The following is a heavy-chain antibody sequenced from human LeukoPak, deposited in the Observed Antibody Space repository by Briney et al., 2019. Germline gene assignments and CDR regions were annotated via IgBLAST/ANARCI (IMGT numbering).Heavy chain of an antibody. CDR2: IYTRGST. Sequence: ASETLSLTCTVSGGSINNYYWSWIRQPAGKGLEWIGRIYTRGSTNYNPSLKSRVTMSVDTSKNQFSLKLCSVTAADTAVYYCARGRYCSADICSGGDAFDIWGQGTMVSVSS. CDR1: GGSINNYY. V-gene: IGHV4-4*07. CDR3: ARGRYCSADICSGGDAFDI. J-gene: IGHJ3*02. D-gene: IGHD2-15*01.